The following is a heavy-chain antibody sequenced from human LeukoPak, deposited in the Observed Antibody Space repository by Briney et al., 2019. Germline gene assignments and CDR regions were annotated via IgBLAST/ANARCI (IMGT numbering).Heavy chain of an antibody. V-gene: IGHV4-39*07. J-gene: IGHJ4*02. CDR1: GGSISSSSYY. D-gene: IGHD3-10*01. CDR2: IYYSGST. Sequence: SQTLSLTCTVSGGSISSSSYYWGWIRQPPGKGLEWIGSIYYSGSTYYNPSLKSRVTISVDTSKNQFSLKLSSVTAADTAVYYCARDRARGYYGSGSPPPPYYWGQGTLVTVSS. CDR3: ARDRARGYYGSGSPPPPYY.